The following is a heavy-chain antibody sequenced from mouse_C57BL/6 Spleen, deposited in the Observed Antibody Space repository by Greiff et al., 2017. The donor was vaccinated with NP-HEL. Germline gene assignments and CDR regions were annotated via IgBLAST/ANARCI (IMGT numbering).Heavy chain of an antibody. J-gene: IGHJ1*03. CDR2: ISSGGSYT. Sequence: EVHLVESGGDLVKPGGSLKLSCAASGFTFSSYGMSWVRQTPDKRLEWVATISSGGSYTYYPDSVKGRFTISRDNAKNTLYLQMSRLKSEDTAMYYCASNWDWYFDVWGTGTTVTVSS. CDR1: GFTFSSYG. V-gene: IGHV5-6*01. CDR3: ASNWDWYFDV. D-gene: IGHD4-1*01.